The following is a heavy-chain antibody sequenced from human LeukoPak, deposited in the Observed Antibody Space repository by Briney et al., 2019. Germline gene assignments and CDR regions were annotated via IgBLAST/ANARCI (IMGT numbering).Heavy chain of an antibody. CDR3: ARALYSSSYRG. Sequence: GASVKVSCKASGYTFTGYYMHWVGQARGKGGEGMGRINANSGGTKYVQKFQGRGTITRHTSISTAYMELSRLRSDDTAVYYCARALYSSSYRGWGQGTLVTVSS. CDR2: INANSGGT. D-gene: IGHD6-13*01. J-gene: IGHJ4*02. V-gene: IGHV1-2*06. CDR1: GYTFTGYY.